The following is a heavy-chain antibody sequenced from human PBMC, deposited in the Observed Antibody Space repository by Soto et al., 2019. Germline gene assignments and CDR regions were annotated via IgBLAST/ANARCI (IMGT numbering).Heavy chain of an antibody. V-gene: IGHV1-69*08. Sequence: QVQLVQSGAEVKKPGSSVKVSCKASGGTFSSYTISWVRQAPGQGLEWMGRIIPILGIANYAQKFQGRVTXTXDXXTSTAYMERSSLRSEDTAVYYCARDRGDSSGCFDYWGQGTLVTVSS. CDR3: ARDRGDSSGCFDY. D-gene: IGHD3-22*01. CDR1: GGTFSSYT. CDR2: IIPILGIA. J-gene: IGHJ4*02.